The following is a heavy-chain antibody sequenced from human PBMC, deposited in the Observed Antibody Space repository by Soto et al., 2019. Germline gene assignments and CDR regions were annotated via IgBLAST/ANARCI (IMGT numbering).Heavy chain of an antibody. J-gene: IGHJ6*02. CDR3: AHCIAARPEPEINYYYYGMDV. Sequence: QITLKESGPTLVKPTQTLTLTCTFSGFSLSTSGVGVGWIRQPPGKALEWLALIYWNDDKRYSPSLKSRLTITKDTSKNQVVLTMTNMDPVDTATYYCAHCIAARPEPEINYYYYGMDVWGQGTTVTVSS. V-gene: IGHV2-5*01. CDR1: GFSLSTSGVG. D-gene: IGHD6-6*01. CDR2: IYWNDDK.